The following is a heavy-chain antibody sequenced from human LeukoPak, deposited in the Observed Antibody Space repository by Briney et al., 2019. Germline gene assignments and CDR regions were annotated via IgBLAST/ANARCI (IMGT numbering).Heavy chain of an antibody. D-gene: IGHD7-27*01. J-gene: IGHJ4*02. Sequence: SETLSLTCSVSGYSISSGYFWGWIRQPPGKGPEWIATTHHSGAAYYNPSLKSRVTLSVDTSKNQVSLKMTSVTAADTAVYYCTREVWGSTFPDYWGQGTLVTVSS. V-gene: IGHV4-38-2*02. CDR2: THHSGAA. CDR1: GYSISSGYF. CDR3: TREVWGSTFPDY.